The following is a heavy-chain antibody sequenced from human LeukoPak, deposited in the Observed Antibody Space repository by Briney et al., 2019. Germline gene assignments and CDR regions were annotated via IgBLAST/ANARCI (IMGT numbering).Heavy chain of an antibody. V-gene: IGHV4-38-2*02. CDR3: AREVGSFNWNYFLS. CDR2: TYHSGST. J-gene: IGHJ4*02. D-gene: IGHD1-7*01. CDR1: GYSISSGYY. Sequence: SETLSLTCTVSGYSISSGYYWGWIRQPPGKGLEWIGSTYHSGSTYYNPSLKSRVTISVDTSKNQFSLKLSSVTAADTAVYYCAREVGSFNWNYFLSWGQGTLVTVSS.